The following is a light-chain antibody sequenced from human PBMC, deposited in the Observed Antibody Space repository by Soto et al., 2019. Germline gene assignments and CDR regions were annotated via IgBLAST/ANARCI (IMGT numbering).Light chain of an antibody. Sequence: EIVMTQSPATLSVSPGESATLSCSASQSVSSNLAWHQQKPGQAPRLLIYGASTRATGIPARFSGSGSGTEFTLTISSLQSEDFAVYYCQQYNNWPSLTFGGGTKVEIK. CDR2: GAS. CDR1: QSVSSN. J-gene: IGKJ4*01. V-gene: IGKV3-15*01. CDR3: QQYNNWPSLT.